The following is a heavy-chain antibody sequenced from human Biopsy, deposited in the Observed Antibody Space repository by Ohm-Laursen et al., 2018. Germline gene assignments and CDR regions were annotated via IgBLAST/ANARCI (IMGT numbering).Heavy chain of an antibody. J-gene: IGHJ4*02. CDR2: ISSTSNHI. CDR1: GDSISSST. V-gene: IGHV3-11*06. Sequence: LSLTWSVSGDSISSSTYYWGWIRQAPGKGLEWVASISSTSNHIHYVDSVWGRFTISRDNAENSLYLEMNSLRVEDTAVYYCAKDDYDRVSSGYYFDYWGQGTLVSVSS. D-gene: IGHD3-10*02. CDR3: AKDDYDRVSSGYYFDY.